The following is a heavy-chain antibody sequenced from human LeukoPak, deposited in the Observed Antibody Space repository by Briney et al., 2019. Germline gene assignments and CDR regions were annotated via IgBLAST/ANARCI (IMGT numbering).Heavy chain of an antibody. J-gene: IGHJ4*01. Sequence: PSETLSLTCSVSGGPISSSSYYWGWIRQPPGKGLEWIGSVYYSGNTYNNPSLKSRVTVSVDTSKNQFSLKLSSVIEADTAVYYCARAYAGYASRFDYWGQGILVTVSS. CDR3: ARAYAGYASRFDY. CDR2: VYYSGNT. D-gene: IGHD1-1*01. CDR1: GGPISSSSYY. V-gene: IGHV4-39*07.